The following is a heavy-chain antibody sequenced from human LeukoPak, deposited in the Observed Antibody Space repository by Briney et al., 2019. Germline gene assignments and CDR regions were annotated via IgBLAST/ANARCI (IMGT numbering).Heavy chain of an antibody. J-gene: IGHJ4*02. CDR3: ARDRSNIMVTFGGVILTSPLGY. D-gene: IGHD3-16*01. V-gene: IGHV1-18*01. Sequence: ASVKVSCKASGYTFTSYGISWVRQAPGQGLEWMGWISAYNGNTNYAQKLQGRVTMTTDTSTSTAYMELRSLRSDDTAVYYCARDRSNIMVTFGGVILTSPLGYWGQGTLVTVSS. CDR2: ISAYNGNT. CDR1: GYTFTSYG.